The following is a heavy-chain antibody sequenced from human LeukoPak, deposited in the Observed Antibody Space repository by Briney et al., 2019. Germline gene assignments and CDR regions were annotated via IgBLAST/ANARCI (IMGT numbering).Heavy chain of an antibody. V-gene: IGHV4-59*01. CDR1: GGSISSDY. CDR2: IYYSGST. CDR3: ARDGPQYGMDV. Sequence: PSETLSLTCTVSGGSISSDYWSWIRQPPGKGLEWIGYIYYSGSTNYNPSLKSRVTISVDTSKNQFSLKLSSVTAADTAVYYCARDGPQYGMDVWGQGTTVTVSS. J-gene: IGHJ6*02.